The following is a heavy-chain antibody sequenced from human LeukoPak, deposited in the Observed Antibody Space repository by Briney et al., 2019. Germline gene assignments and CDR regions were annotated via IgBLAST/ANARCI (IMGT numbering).Heavy chain of an antibody. J-gene: IGHJ5*02. Sequence: ASVKVSCRASGYTFTSYGISWVRQAPGQGLEWMGWISAYNGDTNYAEKLQGRVTMTTDTSTSTAYRELRSLRSEDRAVYYCARDPMYSSSWYGPGYWLDPWGQGPLVTVS. D-gene: IGHD6-13*01. CDR1: GYTFTSYG. CDR2: ISAYNGDT. V-gene: IGHV1-18*01. CDR3: ARDPMYSSSWYGPGYWLDP.